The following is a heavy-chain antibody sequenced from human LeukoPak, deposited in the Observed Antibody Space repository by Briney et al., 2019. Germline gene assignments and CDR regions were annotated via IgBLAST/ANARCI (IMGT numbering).Heavy chain of an antibody. D-gene: IGHD6-6*01. CDR2: IYYSGST. CDR1: GGSISSSSYY. Sequence: SETLSLTCTVSGGSISSSSYYWGWIRQPPGKGLEWIGSIYYSGSTYYNPSLKSRVTISVDTSKNQFSLKLSSVTAADTAVYYCARAPEYFSSSGFDQWGQGTLVTVSS. V-gene: IGHV4-39*01. CDR3: ARAPEYFSSSGFDQ. J-gene: IGHJ4*02.